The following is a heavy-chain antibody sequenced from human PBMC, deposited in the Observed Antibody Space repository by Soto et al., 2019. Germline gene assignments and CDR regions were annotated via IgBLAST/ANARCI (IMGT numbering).Heavy chain of an antibody. D-gene: IGHD5-12*01. CDR3: ARYSGYDSGGYYYYGMDV. J-gene: IGHJ6*02. CDR2: INPSGGST. Sequence: ASVKVSCKASGYTFTSYYMHWGRQAPGQGLEWMGIINPSGGSTSYAQKFQGRVTMTRDTSTSTVYMELSSLRSEDTAVYYCARYSGYDSGGYYYYGMDVWGQGTTVTVSS. V-gene: IGHV1-46*01. CDR1: GYTFTSYY.